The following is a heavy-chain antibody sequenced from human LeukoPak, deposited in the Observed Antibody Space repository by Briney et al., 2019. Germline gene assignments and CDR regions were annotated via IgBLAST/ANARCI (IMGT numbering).Heavy chain of an antibody. D-gene: IGHD6-19*01. Sequence: PGESLKISCKGSGYSFTRYWIGWVRQMPGQGLEWMGIIYPGDPDTRYSPSFQGQVTISADKSISTAYVQWSSLKASDSAMYYCARTYSSGPDYWGQGTLVTVSS. CDR2: IYPGDPDT. J-gene: IGHJ4*02. CDR1: GYSFTRYW. CDR3: ARTYSSGPDY. V-gene: IGHV5-51*01.